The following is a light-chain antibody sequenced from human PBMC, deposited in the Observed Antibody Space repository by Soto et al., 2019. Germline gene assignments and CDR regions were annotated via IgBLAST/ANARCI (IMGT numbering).Light chain of an antibody. Sequence: QSVLTQPPSVSGAPGQRVTISCTGSSSNIGAGYDVHWYQQLPGTAPKLLIYGNSNRPSGVPDRFSGSKSGTSASLAITGLQDEDEADYYCQSYDSSLSGYVFGTVNKVTVL. CDR2: GNS. CDR1: SSNIGAGYD. J-gene: IGLJ1*01. V-gene: IGLV1-40*01. CDR3: QSYDSSLSGYV.